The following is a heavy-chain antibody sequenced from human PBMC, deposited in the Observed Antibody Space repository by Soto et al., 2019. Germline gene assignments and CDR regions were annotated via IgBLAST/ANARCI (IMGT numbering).Heavy chain of an antibody. J-gene: IGHJ4*02. CDR2: ISSSGSTI. CDR3: ARDLNLGSFDY. Sequence: PGGSLRLSCAASGFTFSSYSMNWVRQAPGKGLEWVSYISSSGSTIYYADSVKGRFTISRDNAKNSLYLQMNSLRAEDTAVYYCARDLNLGSFDYWGQGTLVTVSS. CDR1: GFTFSSYS. V-gene: IGHV3-48*01.